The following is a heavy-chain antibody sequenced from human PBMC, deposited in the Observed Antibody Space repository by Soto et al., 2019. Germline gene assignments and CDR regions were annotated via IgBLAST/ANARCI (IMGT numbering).Heavy chain of an antibody. CDR3: ARDKYYDSTGTFAF. Sequence: QVQLQESGPGLVKPSETLSLTCTVSGGSITSYFWTWIRQPPGQGLEWIGYIYHRGNTNYNPSLKSRVTFSVDTSKNQFSLKLSAVTAADTAVYYCARDKYYDSTGTFAFWGQGTLVTVSS. CDR2: IYHRGNT. V-gene: IGHV4-59*01. D-gene: IGHD3-22*01. CDR1: GGSITSYF. J-gene: IGHJ4*02.